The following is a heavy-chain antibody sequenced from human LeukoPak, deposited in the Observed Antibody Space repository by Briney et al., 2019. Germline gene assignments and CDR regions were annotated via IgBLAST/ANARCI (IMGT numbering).Heavy chain of an antibody. CDR3: ARGAYCSSTSCYYYGMDV. Sequence: AASVKVSCKASGGTFSSYAISWVRRAPGQGLEWMGGIIPIFGTANYAQKFQGRVTITADESTSTAYMELSSLRSEDTAVYYCARGAYCSSTSCYYYGMDVWGKGTTVTVSS. V-gene: IGHV1-69*01. D-gene: IGHD2-2*01. CDR2: IIPIFGTA. CDR1: GGTFSSYA. J-gene: IGHJ6*04.